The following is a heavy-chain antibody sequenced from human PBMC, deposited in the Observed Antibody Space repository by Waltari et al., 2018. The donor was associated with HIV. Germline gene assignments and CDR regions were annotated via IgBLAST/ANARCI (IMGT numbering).Heavy chain of an antibody. CDR3: AKYLDCSGTSCYTPYFDY. J-gene: IGHJ4*02. D-gene: IGHD2-2*02. CDR1: GFIFSSYA. Sequence: EVQLLESGVGLVQPGGSLRLPCAASGFIFSSYAMVWLRQAPRKGLEWVSAITGSGGGTDYADSVKGRFTFSRDNSQNTLYLQMNSLRAEDTAVYYCAKYLDCSGTSCYTPYFDYWGQGTLVTVSP. V-gene: IGHV3-23*01. CDR2: ITGSGGGT.